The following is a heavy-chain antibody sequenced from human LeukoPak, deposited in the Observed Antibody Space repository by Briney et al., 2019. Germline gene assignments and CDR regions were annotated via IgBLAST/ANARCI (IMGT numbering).Heavy chain of an antibody. CDR3: ARESFAARSD. V-gene: IGHV3-64*01. D-gene: IGHD6-6*01. J-gene: IGHJ4*02. CDR1: GFTFSSYA. CDR2: ISSNGGTT. Sequence: GGSLRLSCAASGFTFSSYAMHWVRQAPGRGLEYVSSISSNGGTTYYANSVKGRFTISRDNSKNTLYLQMGSLRAEDMAVYYCARESFAARSDWGQGTLVTVS.